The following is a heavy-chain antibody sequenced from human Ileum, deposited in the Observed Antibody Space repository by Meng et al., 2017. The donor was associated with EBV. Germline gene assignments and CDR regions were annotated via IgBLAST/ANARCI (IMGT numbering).Heavy chain of an antibody. J-gene: IGHJ4*02. CDR2: IYHSGST. D-gene: IGHD6-19*01. CDR3: ARVGQWLPIDY. Sequence: QGYLQGSGPGLVKPSGTLSLTCAVSGGSIRSSNWWSWVRQPPGKGLEWIGEIYHSGSTNYNPFLKSRVTISVDKSKNQFSLNLSSVTAADTAVYYCARVGQWLPIDYWGQGTLVTVSS. CDR1: GGSIRSSNW. V-gene: IGHV4-4*02.